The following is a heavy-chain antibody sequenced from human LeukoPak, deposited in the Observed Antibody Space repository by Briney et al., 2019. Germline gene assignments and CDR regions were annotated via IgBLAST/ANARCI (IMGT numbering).Heavy chain of an antibody. J-gene: IGHJ4*02. CDR1: GGSFSGYY. D-gene: IGHD5-12*01. CDR2: INHSGST. V-gene: IGHV4-34*01. Sequence: PSETLSLTCAVYGGSFSGYYWSWIRQPPGKGLEWIGEINHSGSTNYNPSLKSRVAISVDTSKNQFSLKLSSVTAADTAVYYCARGLRASRWGQGTLVTVSS. CDR3: ARGLRASR.